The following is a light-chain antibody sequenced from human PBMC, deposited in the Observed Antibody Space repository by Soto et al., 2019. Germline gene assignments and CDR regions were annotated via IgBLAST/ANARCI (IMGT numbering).Light chain of an antibody. CDR3: QQYGSSPRT. V-gene: IGKV3-20*01. CDR1: QSVSSSF. CDR2: GAS. J-gene: IGKJ3*01. Sequence: EIVLTQSPATLSLSPGERATLSCRASQSVSSSFLAWYQQKPGQAPRLLIYGASSRATGIPDRFSGSGSGTDFTLTISRLEPEDFAVYYCQQYGSSPRTFGPGTTVDI.